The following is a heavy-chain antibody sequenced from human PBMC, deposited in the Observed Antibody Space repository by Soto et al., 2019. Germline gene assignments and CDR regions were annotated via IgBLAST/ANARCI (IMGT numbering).Heavy chain of an antibody. CDR2: ISGTGGST. V-gene: IGHV3-23*01. Sequence: VGSLRLSCAASGFTFSNYVLSWVRQAPGKGLEWVSAISGTGGSTYYADSVKGRFTISRDNSKNTLYVQMNSLRVEDTAVYYCARGEAARPPFFDYWGQGTLVTVSS. J-gene: IGHJ4*02. D-gene: IGHD6-6*01. CDR3: ARGEAARPPFFDY. CDR1: GFTFSNYV.